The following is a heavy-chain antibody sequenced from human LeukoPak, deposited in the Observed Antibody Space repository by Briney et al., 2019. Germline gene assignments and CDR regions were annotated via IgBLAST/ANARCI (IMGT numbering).Heavy chain of an antibody. D-gene: IGHD4-17*01. V-gene: IGHV1-18*01. CDR3: ARGDDYGDYWGLY. CDR2: ISAYNGYT. J-gene: IGHJ4*02. CDR1: GYTFTNYG. Sequence: ASVKVSCKASGYTFTNYGISWVRQAPGQGVEWMGWISAYNGYTDYAQNLQFRVTMTTDTSTSTAYMELRSLRSDDTAVYYCARGDDYGDYWGLYWGQGTLVTVSS.